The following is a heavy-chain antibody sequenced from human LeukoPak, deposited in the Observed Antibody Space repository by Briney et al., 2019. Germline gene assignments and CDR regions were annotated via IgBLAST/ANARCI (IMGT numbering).Heavy chain of an antibody. V-gene: IGHV3-21*04. D-gene: IGHD2-8*01. CDR3: ARGSYVSYYMDV. Sequence: GGSLRLSCAASGFTFSSYWMSWVRQAPGKGLEWVSSISSSSGYIYYADSVKGRFTISRDNAKNSLYLQMNSLRAEDTAVYYCARGSYVSYYMDVWGKGTTVTVSS. J-gene: IGHJ6*03. CDR1: GFTFSSYW. CDR2: ISSSSGYI.